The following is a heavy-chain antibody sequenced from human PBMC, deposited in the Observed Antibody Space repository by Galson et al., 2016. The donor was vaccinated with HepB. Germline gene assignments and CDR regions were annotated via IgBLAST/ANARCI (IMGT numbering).Heavy chain of an antibody. CDR3: ARDEKRASYYFDS. CDR1: WDSVSSNTAA. J-gene: IGHJ4*02. CDR2: AYYRSRWYN. V-gene: IGHV6-1*01. D-gene: IGHD6-25*01. Sequence: CAISWDSVSSNTAAWDWIRQSPSRGLEWLGRAYYRSRWYNDYAESVKGRITVTPDTSKNQFSLHLNSVTPEDTAVYYCARDEKRASYYFDSWGQGTLVTVSS.